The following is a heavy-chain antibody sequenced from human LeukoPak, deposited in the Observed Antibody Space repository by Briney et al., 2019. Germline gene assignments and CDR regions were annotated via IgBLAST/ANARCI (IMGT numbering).Heavy chain of an antibody. V-gene: IGHV3-74*01. J-gene: IGHJ4*02. CDR2: INTDGTVT. CDR1: GFTFSKYW. Sequence: GGSLRLSCAASGFTFSKYWMLWVRQAPGKGLESVSRINTDGTVTTYADSVKGRFTVSRDNADNTMFLHMNSVRDKDTAVYYCATKQWLAPPPDSWGQGTPVTVSS. CDR3: ATKQWLAPPPDS. D-gene: IGHD6-19*01.